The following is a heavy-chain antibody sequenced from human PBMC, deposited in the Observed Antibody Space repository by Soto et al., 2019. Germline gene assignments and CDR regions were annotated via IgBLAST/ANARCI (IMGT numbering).Heavy chain of an antibody. CDR3: ENGLDYGDFLDAFDI. D-gene: IGHD4-17*01. V-gene: IGHV3-30*18. CDR2: ISYDGSNK. J-gene: IGHJ3*02. Sequence: QVQLVESGGCVVPPGRSLRLSCAASGFTFSSYGMHWFRQAPRKRLEWVAGISYDGSNKYYADYVKGRFTMSRDNSKNSLYLQMNSLRAEDTAVYYCENGLDYGDFLDAFDIWCQGTMVTVS. CDR1: GFTFSSYG.